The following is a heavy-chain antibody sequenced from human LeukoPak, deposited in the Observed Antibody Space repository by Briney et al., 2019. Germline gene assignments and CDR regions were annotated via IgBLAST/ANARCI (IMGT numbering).Heavy chain of an antibody. CDR1: GYTFTGYY. CDR2: INPNSGGT. J-gene: IGHJ6*02. V-gene: IGHV1-2*02. CDR3: ARPKGVTTSYYYYGMDV. Sequence: VSVKVSCRASGYTFTGYYMHWVRQAPGQGLEWMGWINPNSGGTNYAQKFQGRVTMTRDTSISTAYMELSRLRSDDTAVYYCARPKGVTTSYYYYGMDVWGQGTTVTVSS. D-gene: IGHD4-17*01.